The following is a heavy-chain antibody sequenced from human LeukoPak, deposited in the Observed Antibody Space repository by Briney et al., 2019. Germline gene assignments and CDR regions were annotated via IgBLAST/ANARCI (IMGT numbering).Heavy chain of an antibody. J-gene: IGHJ4*02. CDR3: AKAKWELLYFDY. Sequence: GGSLRLSCAASGFTFSSYGMHWVRQAPGKGLEWVAFIRYDGSNKYYADSVKGRFTISRDNSKNTLYLQMNSLRAEDTAVYYSAKAKWELLYFDYWGQGTLVTVSS. CDR1: GFTFSSYG. D-gene: IGHD1-26*01. CDR2: IRYDGSNK. V-gene: IGHV3-30*02.